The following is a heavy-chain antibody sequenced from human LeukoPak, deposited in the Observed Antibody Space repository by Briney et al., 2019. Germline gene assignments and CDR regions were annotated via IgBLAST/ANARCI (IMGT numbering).Heavy chain of an antibody. Sequence: GASVKVSRKASGYTFTIYGIGGVRQAPGQGLEWMGWNSVHNGNTNYAQKLQDRVTMTTDTSTSTAYMELRSLRSDDTAVYYCARDGYFDLWGRGTLVTVSS. CDR1: GYTFTIYG. CDR2: NSVHNGNT. J-gene: IGHJ2*01. V-gene: IGHV1-18*01. CDR3: ARDGYFDL.